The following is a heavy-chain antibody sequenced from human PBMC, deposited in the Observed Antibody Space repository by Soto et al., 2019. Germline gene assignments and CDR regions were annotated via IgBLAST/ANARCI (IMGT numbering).Heavy chain of an antibody. CDR1: GFTFSSYA. J-gene: IGHJ4*02. Sequence: QVQLVESGGGVVQPGRSLRLSCAASGFTFSSYAMHWVRQAPGKGLEWVAVISYDGSNKYYADSVKGRFTSSRDNSKNTLYLQMNSLRAEDTAVYYCARGHLLGDWGQGTLVTVSS. V-gene: IGHV3-30-3*01. CDR2: ISYDGSNK. CDR3: ARGHLLGD.